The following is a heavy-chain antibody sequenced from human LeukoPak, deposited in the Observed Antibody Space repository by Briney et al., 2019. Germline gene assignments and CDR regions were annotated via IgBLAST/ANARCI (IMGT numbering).Heavy chain of an antibody. Sequence: ASVKVSCKGSGYTFTNYAVHWVRQAPGQRLEWLGWVNPGNGDTKYSQNFQGRVTVTSDTSAATAYVELNSLTSEDTAVYYCARERWHCRVNCYSVYYYALDVWGQGTTVTVSS. CDR2: VNPGNGDT. CDR3: ARERWHCRVNCYSVYYYALDV. D-gene: IGHD2-15*01. V-gene: IGHV1-3*01. J-gene: IGHJ6*02. CDR1: GYTFTNYA.